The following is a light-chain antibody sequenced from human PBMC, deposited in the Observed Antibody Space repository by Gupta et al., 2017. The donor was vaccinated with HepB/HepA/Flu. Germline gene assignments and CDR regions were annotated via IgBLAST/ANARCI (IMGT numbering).Light chain of an antibody. CDR1: QSLNNNY. CDR2: GAS. V-gene: IGKV3-20*01. Sequence: NVLTQSPGTLSLSPGERVTLSCRTSQSLNNNYLAWYQQKPGQAPRLLIYGASTRVTGISDRFSGSGSGTDFTLTISRLEPEDFAMYYCQQYGSSPLYTFGQGTKLEIK. J-gene: IGKJ2*01. CDR3: QQYGSSPLYT.